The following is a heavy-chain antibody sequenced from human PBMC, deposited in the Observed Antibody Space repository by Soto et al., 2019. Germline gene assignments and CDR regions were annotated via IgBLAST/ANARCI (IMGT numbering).Heavy chain of an antibody. CDR3: AHLLWFGDGALDV. CDR2: IQWDDTE. D-gene: IGHD3-10*01. J-gene: IGHJ3*01. V-gene: IGHV2-5*02. Sequence: QITLKESGPTQVQPTQTLTLTCTFSGFSLSTSGVGVAGMRQRPGKALEFLTLIQWDDTERHRSSLKSKLTIRKDTSKNQVVLTMSNVDPVDTATYYCAHLLWFGDGALDVWGQGKMVTVSS. CDR1: GFSLSTSGVG.